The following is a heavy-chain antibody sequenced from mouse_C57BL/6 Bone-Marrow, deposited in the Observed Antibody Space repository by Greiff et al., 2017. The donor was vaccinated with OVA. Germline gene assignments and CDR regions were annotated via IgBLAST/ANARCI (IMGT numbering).Heavy chain of an antibody. Sequence: QVQLQQPGAELVKPGASVKLSCKASGYTFTSYWMHWVKQRPGQGLEWIGMIHPHSGSTNYNEKFKSKATLTVAKSSSTAYMQLSSLTSEDSAVYYCASRVYGNYVLYWYFDVWGTGTTVTVSS. CDR2: IHPHSGST. J-gene: IGHJ1*03. CDR1: GYTFTSYW. CDR3: ASRVYGNYVLYWYFDV. D-gene: IGHD2-10*02. V-gene: IGHV1-64*01.